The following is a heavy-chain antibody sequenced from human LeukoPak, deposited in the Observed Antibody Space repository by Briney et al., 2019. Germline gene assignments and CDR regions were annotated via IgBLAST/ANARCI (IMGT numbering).Heavy chain of an antibody. CDR2: INHSGST. D-gene: IGHD6-19*01. CDR1: GGSISSSNW. CDR3: ARGGRYKIAVAGIMDV. V-gene: IGHV4-4*02. J-gene: IGHJ6*03. Sequence: SETLSLTCAVSGGSISSSNWWSWVRQPPGKGLEWIGEINHSGSTNYNPSLKSRVTISVDTSKNQFSLKLSSVTAADTAVYYCARGGRYKIAVAGIMDVWGKGTTVTVSS.